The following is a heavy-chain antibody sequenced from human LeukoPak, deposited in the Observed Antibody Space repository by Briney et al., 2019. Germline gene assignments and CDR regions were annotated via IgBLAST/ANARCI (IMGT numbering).Heavy chain of an antibody. CDR3: ARVHVLRYFVWLIAY. V-gene: IGHV4-4*02. D-gene: IGHD3-9*01. CDR1: GGSISSSNW. J-gene: IGHJ4*02. CDR2: IYHSGST. Sequence: SETLSLTCAVSGGSISSSNWWSWVRQPPGKGLEWIGEIYHSGSTNYNPSLKSRVTISVDKSKNQFSLNLSSVTAADTAVYYCARVHVLRYFVWLIAYWGQGTLVTVSS.